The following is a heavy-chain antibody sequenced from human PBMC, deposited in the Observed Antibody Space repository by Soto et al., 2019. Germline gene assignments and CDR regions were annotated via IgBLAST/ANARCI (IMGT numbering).Heavy chain of an antibody. V-gene: IGHV4-4*07. CDR2: MYISGTT. D-gene: IGHD2-2*01. CDR3: ERVSGVVVVPAAAATSHSFGLDV. CDR1: GDSISGYF. Sequence: SETLSLTCSISGDSISGYFWSWVRQSAGKGLEYLGRMYISGTTDYNPSLKSRVTMSLDTAKKQFSLNPRSVNAADTAIYYCERVSGVVVVPAAAATSHSFGLDVWGQGTSVTVSS. J-gene: IGHJ6*02.